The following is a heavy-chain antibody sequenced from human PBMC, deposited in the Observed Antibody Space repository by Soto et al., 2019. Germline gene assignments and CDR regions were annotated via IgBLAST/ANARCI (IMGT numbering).Heavy chain of an antibody. CDR2: ISGGGAVS. CDR1: GFVFSDYY. V-gene: IGHV3-11*01. CDR3: ARRLTGRTTGDWFDP. Sequence: VQLVESGGGLVKPGGSLRLSCAASGFVFSDYYMTWIRQAPGKALEWVSDISGGGAVSNFADSVRGRFTISRDNTNNSLYLQMNNLRAEDTAIYYCARRLTGRTTGDWFDPWGQGTLVTVSS. D-gene: IGHD1-1*01. J-gene: IGHJ5*02.